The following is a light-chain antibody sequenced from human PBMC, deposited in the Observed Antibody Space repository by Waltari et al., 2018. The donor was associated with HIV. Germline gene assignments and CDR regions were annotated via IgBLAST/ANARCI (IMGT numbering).Light chain of an antibody. V-gene: IGKV1-27*01. Sequence: DIQMSQVPSSLSASVGDRVTITCRASRDISNDLAWYQQKPGEVPKLLIYASSTLRSAVPSRLRGSGSGTDFTLTINGLQPEDVASYYCQNYDSAPVAFGQGTRLEI. CDR3: QNYDSAPVA. CDR2: ASS. J-gene: IGKJ5*01. CDR1: RDISND.